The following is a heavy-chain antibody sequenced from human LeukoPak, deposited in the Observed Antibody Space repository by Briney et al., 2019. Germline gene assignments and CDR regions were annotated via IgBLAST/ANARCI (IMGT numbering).Heavy chain of an antibody. CDR1: RFTFMNYA. Sequence: GGSLRLSCAASRFTFMNYAMSWVRQAPGKGLEWVSVISGGGTSTYYADSVKGRFTISRDNSKNTLNLQMNSLRAEDTAVYYCAKPPRGSGEDYWGQGTLVTVSS. CDR3: AKPPRGSGEDY. CDR2: ISGGGTST. J-gene: IGHJ4*02. D-gene: IGHD3-10*01. V-gene: IGHV3-23*01.